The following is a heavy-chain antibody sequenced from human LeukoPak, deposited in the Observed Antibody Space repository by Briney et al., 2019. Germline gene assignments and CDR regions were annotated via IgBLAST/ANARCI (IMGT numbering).Heavy chain of an antibody. CDR2: IYYSGST. V-gene: IGHV4-59*01. Sequence: SETLSLTCTVSGGSISSYYWSWIRQPPGKGLEWIGYIYYSGSTNYNTSLKSRVTISVDTSKNQFSLKLSSVTAADTAVYYCARVSSGSYSIDAFDIWGQGTMVTVSS. J-gene: IGHJ3*02. D-gene: IGHD1-26*01. CDR3: ARVSSGSYSIDAFDI. CDR1: GGSISSYY.